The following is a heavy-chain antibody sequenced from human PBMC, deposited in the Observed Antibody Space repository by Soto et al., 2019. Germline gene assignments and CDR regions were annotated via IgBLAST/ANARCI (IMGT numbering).Heavy chain of an antibody. J-gene: IGHJ4*02. V-gene: IGHV3-33*01. CDR2: IWYDGSNK. D-gene: IGHD3-22*01. CDR3: ASDSSGYYSVEGAGLGVDY. CDR1: GFTFSSYG. Sequence: QVQLVESGGVVVQPGRSLRLSCAASGFTFSSYGMHWVRQAPGKGLEWVAVIWYDGSNKYYADSVKGRFTISRDNSKNTLYLQMNSLRAEDTAVYYCASDSSGYYSVEGAGLGVDYWGQGTLVTVSS.